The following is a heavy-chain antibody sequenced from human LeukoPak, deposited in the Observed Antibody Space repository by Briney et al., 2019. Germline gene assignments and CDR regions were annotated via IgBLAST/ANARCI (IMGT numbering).Heavy chain of an antibody. Sequence: PSQTLSLTCTVSGGSISTGGYYWTWIRQHPGKGLEWIGYIYNSGTTYYNPSPESRVTISGDTSKNQFSLKLNSVTAADTAVYYCARTAGWSYGFDYWGQGTLVTVSS. D-gene: IGHD5-18*01. CDR1: GGSISTGGYY. V-gene: IGHV4-31*03. J-gene: IGHJ4*02. CDR2: IYNSGTT. CDR3: ARTAGWSYGFDY.